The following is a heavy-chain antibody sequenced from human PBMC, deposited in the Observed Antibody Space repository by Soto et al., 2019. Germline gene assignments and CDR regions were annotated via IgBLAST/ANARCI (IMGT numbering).Heavy chain of an antibody. Sequence: GGSLRLSCAASGFTFSSYWMHWVRQAPGKGLVWVSRINSDGSSTYYVDSVKGRFTISRDNAKNPLYLQMNSLRAEDTAVYYCARYYYDSSGPGSGAFDIWGQGTMVTVSS. CDR2: INSDGSST. D-gene: IGHD3-22*01. CDR1: GFTFSSYW. V-gene: IGHV3-74*01. J-gene: IGHJ3*02. CDR3: ARYYYDSSGPGSGAFDI.